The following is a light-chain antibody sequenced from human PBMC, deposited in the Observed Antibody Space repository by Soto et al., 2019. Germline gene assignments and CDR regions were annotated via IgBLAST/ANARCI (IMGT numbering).Light chain of an antibody. Sequence: QSALTQPPSASGSPGQSVTISCTGTSSDVGGYNYVAWYQQHPGKAPKLMIYEVTKRPSGVPDRFSGSKSGNTASLTVSGLQAEDEADYYCSSYAGINNVRVFGTGTKLTVL. CDR2: EVT. J-gene: IGLJ1*01. CDR1: SSDVGGYNY. CDR3: SSYAGINNVRV. V-gene: IGLV2-8*01.